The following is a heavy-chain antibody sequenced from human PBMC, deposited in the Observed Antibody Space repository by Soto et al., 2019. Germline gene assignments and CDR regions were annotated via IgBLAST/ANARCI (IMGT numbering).Heavy chain of an antibody. CDR1: GGSFSGYY. Sequence: QVQLQQWGAGLLKPSETLSLTCAVYGGSFSGYYWSWIRQPPGKGLEGIGEINHSGSTNYNPSLKSRVTRSVDTSKNQFSLKLSSVTAADTAVYYCASRPLTTGGGSHNWFDPWGQGTLVTVSS. V-gene: IGHV4-34*01. CDR3: ASRPLTTGGGSHNWFDP. J-gene: IGHJ5*02. CDR2: INHSGST. D-gene: IGHD2-15*01.